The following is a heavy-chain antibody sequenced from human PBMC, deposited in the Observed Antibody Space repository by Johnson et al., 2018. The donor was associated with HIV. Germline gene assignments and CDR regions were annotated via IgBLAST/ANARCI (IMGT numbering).Heavy chain of an antibody. CDR3: APAGPDAFDI. CDR1: GFIFSDYY. V-gene: IGHV3-11*04. CDR2: ISSSGNTM. J-gene: IGHJ3*02. D-gene: IGHD6-13*01. Sequence: QMLLVESGGGVVQTGRSLRLSCAASGFIFSDYYMSWIRQAPGKGLEWVSYISSSGNTMYYADSVKGRFTISRDNSKNTLYLQMNSLRAEDTAVYYCAPAGPDAFDIWGQGTMVTVSS.